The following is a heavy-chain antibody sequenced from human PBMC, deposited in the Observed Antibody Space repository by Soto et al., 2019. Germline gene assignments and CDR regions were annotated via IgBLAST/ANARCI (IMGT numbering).Heavy chain of an antibody. Sequence: QVQLVESGGGVVQPGRSLRLSCAASGFTFSSYGMHWVRQAPGKGQEWVAVISYDGSNKYYADSVKGRFTISRDNSKNTLYLQMNSLRAEDTAVYYCAKRGYDILTGYPGGYYYYYMDVWGKGTTVTVSS. CDR1: GFTFSSYG. D-gene: IGHD3-9*01. CDR2: ISYDGSNK. V-gene: IGHV3-30*18. CDR3: AKRGYDILTGYPGGYYYYYMDV. J-gene: IGHJ6*03.